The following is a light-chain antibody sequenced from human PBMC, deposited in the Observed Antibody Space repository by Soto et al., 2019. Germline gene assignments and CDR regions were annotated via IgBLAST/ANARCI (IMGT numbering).Light chain of an antibody. Sequence: DIQMTQSPSSLSASVGDRVTLTCRASQSISSYLNWYQLKPGRPPKLLICFASSLQAGVPSRFSGAGSETDFTLTITDLHPEDFTSYSCLQTDSVPYTFGQGT. CDR2: FAS. J-gene: IGKJ2*01. CDR3: LQTDSVPYT. V-gene: IGKV1-39*01. CDR1: QSISSY.